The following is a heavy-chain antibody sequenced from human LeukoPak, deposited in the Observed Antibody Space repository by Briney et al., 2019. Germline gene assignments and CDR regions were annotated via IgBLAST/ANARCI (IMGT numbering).Heavy chain of an antibody. V-gene: IGHV3-64*01. CDR3: ARDRVVRGVHYMDV. CDR1: GFTFSSYA. D-gene: IGHD3-10*01. Sequence: GGSLRLSCAASGFTFSSYAMHWVRQAPGKGLEYVSAISSNGGSTYYANSVKGRFTISRDNSKNTLYLEMGSLRAEDMAVYYCARDRVVRGVHYMDVWGKGHTVPVSS. CDR2: ISSNGGST. J-gene: IGHJ6*03.